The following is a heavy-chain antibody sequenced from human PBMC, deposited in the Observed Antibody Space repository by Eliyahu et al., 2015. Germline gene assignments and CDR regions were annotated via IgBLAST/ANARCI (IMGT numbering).Heavy chain of an antibody. CDR1: GFTXSSXA. V-gene: IGHV3-23*04. D-gene: IGHD3-3*01. Sequence: EVQLVESGGGLVQPGGSLRLSCAASGFTXSSXAMSWVRQAPGKGLEWVSAISGSGGSTYYADSVKGRFTISRDNSKNTLYLQMNSLRAEDTAVYYCAKALRLRFLDPPDPFDYWGQGTLVTVSS. J-gene: IGHJ4*02. CDR2: ISGSGGST. CDR3: AKALRLRFLDPPDPFDY.